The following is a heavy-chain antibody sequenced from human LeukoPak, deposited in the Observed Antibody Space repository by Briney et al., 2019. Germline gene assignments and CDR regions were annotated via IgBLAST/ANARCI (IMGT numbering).Heavy chain of an antibody. J-gene: IGHJ4*02. CDR3: ARHSTTWTPFDY. CDR1: GGSISSYY. D-gene: IGHD2/OR15-2a*01. V-gene: IGHV4-59*08. CDR2: IYYSGST. Sequence: SETLSLTCTVSGGSISSYYWSWIRQPPGKGLEWIGYIYYSGSTNYNPSLKSRVTISVDTSKNQFSPKLSSVTAADTAVYYCARHSTTWTPFDYWGQGTLVTVSS.